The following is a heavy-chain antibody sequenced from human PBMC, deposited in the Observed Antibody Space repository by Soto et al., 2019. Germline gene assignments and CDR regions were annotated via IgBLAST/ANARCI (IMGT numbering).Heavy chain of an antibody. CDR3: AKAGDIVVVPAAIPVLEPGGMDV. CDR2: ISAYNGNT. V-gene: IGHV1-18*01. D-gene: IGHD2-2*02. J-gene: IGHJ6*02. CDR1: GYTFTSYG. Sequence: ASVKVSCKASGYTFTSYGISWVRQAPGQGLEWMGWISAYNGNTNYAQKLQGRVTMTTDTSTSTAYMELRSLRSDDTAVYYCAKAGDIVVVPAAIPVLEPGGMDVWGQGTTVTVSS.